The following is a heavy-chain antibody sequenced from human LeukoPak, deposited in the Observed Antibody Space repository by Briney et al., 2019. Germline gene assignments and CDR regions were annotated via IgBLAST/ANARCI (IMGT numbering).Heavy chain of an antibody. CDR1: GFTFSSYW. J-gene: IGHJ4*02. D-gene: IGHD2-2*01. CDR3: ARSDQADDY. Sequence: GGSLRLSCAASGFTFSSYWMHWVRQVPGKGLVWVARINPGGSSITYADSVKGRFTISRDSAKNTLYLQMDSLRAEDTGVYYCARSDQADDYWGQGTLVTVSS. V-gene: IGHV3-74*01. CDR2: INPGGSSI.